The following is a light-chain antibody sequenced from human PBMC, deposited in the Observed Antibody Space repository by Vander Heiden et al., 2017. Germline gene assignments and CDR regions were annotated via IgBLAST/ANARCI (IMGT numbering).Light chain of an antibody. CDR3: QQYDNLPWSFT. CDR1: QDISNY. J-gene: IGKJ3*01. V-gene: IGKV1-33*01. CDR2: DAS. Sequence: IQMTQSPSSLSASVGDRVTITCQASQDISNYLNWYQQKPGKAPKLLIYDASNLETGVPSRFSGSGSGTDFTFTISSLQPEDIATYYCQQYDNLPWSFTFGHGTKVDIK.